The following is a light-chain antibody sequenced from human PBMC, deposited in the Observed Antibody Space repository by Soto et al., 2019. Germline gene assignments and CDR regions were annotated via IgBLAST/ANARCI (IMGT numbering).Light chain of an antibody. V-gene: IGKV1-5*03. CDR1: QSISSW. CDR3: QYYNDYCWT. Sequence: DIQLIQSPSTLSASVGDRVTITCRASQSISSWLAWYQQKPGKAPNLLIYKTSNLESGVPSRFSGSGSGTEFTLTISSLQPDDFATYYCQYYNDYCWTFGQGTKVEIK. CDR2: KTS. J-gene: IGKJ1*01.